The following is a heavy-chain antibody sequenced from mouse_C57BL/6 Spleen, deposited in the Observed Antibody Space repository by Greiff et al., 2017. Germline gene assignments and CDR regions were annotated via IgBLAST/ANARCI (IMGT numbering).Heavy chain of an antibody. D-gene: IGHD2-13*01. Sequence: EVKVEESGPSLVKPSQSLSLTCSVTGYSITSGYYWNWIRQFPGNKLEWMGYISYDGSNNYNPSLKNRISITRDTSKNQFFLKLNSVTTEDTATYYCARDLYYGGAMDYWGQGTSVTVSS. CDR3: ARDLYYGGAMDY. V-gene: IGHV3-6*01. J-gene: IGHJ4*01. CDR2: ISYDGSN. CDR1: GYSITSGYY.